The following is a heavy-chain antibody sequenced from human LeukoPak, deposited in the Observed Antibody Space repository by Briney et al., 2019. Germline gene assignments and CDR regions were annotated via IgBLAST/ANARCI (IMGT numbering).Heavy chain of an antibody. Sequence: GGSLRLSCAASGFTFSSYGMSWVRQAPVKGLEWVSGISGSGGSTYYADSVKGRFTISRDNSKNTLYLQMNSLRAEDTAVYYCAKTMGAIDHDYWGQGTLVTVSS. D-gene: IGHD1-26*01. CDR2: ISGSGGST. V-gene: IGHV3-23*01. CDR3: AKTMGAIDHDY. J-gene: IGHJ4*02. CDR1: GFTFSSYG.